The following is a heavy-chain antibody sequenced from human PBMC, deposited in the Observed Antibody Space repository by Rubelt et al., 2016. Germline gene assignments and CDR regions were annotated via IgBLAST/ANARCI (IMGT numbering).Heavy chain of an antibody. V-gene: IGHV4-34*01. Sequence: QVQLQQWGAGLLKPSETLSLTCAVYGGSFSGYYWSWIRQPPGKGLEWIGEINHSGSTNYNPPLKSRVTISVDTSKNQFSLKLSSVTAADTAVYYCARGAGSGSYYHFDYWGQGTLVTVSS. CDR3: ARGAGSGSYYHFDY. CDR2: INHSGST. D-gene: IGHD3-10*01. J-gene: IGHJ4*02. CDR1: GGSFSGYY.